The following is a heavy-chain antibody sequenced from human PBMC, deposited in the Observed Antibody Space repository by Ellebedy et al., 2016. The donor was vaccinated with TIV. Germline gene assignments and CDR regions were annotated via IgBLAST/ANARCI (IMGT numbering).Heavy chain of an antibody. CDR3: ARVGYYYGMDV. J-gene: IGHJ6*02. CDR1: GFTFSDYG. CDR2: IRYNGANH. V-gene: IGHV3-30*02. Sequence: PGGSLRLSCVGSGFTFSDYGMHWVRQAPGRGLDWVASIRYNGANHDYADSVKGRFTISRDNSKNTLYLQMNSLRAEDTAVYYCARVGYYYGMDVWGQGTTVTVSS.